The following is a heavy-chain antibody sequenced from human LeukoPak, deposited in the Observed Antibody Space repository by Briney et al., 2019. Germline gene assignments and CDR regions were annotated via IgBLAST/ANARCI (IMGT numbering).Heavy chain of an antibody. V-gene: IGHV1-2*02. Sequence: ASVKVSCKASGYTFTCYYMHWVRQAPGQGLEWMGWINPNSGGTNYAQKFQGRVTMTRDTSISTAYMELSRLRSDDTAVYYCARGGSSSSWYRGGSFDYWGQGTLVTVSS. D-gene: IGHD6-13*01. J-gene: IGHJ4*02. CDR3: ARGGSSSSWYRGGSFDY. CDR1: GYTFTCYY. CDR2: INPNSGGT.